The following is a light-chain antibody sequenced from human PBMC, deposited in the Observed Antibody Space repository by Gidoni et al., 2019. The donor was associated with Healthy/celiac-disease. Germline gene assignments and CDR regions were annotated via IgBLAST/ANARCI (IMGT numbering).Light chain of an antibody. CDR3: QQVYSTPRT. CDR2: AAS. Sequence: DIQMTQSPSSLSASVGDRVTITCRASQRISTYLNWYQQKPGKAPKLLIYAASSLQSGVPSRFSGGGSGTDFTLTISSLQPEDFTTYYCQQVYSTPRTFGQGTKVEIK. CDR1: QRISTY. V-gene: IGKV1-39*01. J-gene: IGKJ1*01.